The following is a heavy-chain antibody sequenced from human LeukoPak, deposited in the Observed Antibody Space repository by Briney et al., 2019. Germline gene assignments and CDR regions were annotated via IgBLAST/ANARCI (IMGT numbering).Heavy chain of an antibody. CDR2: IIPILGIA. CDR1: GGTFSSYA. D-gene: IGHD6-19*01. V-gene: IGHV1-69*04. J-gene: IGHJ3*02. CDR3: ARGRIAVAGREAFDI. Sequence: PVASVKVSCKASGGTFSSYAISWVRQAPGQGLEWMGRIIPILGIANYAQKFQGRVTITADKSTSTAYMELSSLRFEDTAVYYCARGRIAVAGREAFDIWGQGTMVTVSS.